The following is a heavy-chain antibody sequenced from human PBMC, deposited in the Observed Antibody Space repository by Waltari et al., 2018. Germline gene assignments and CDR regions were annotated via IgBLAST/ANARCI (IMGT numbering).Heavy chain of an antibody. J-gene: IGHJ5*02. CDR1: GYTFTSYA. D-gene: IGHD3-10*01. CDR3: AARWLGNWFDP. CDR2: VNTNTGNP. V-gene: IGHV7-4-1*02. Sequence: VQMVQSGSELKKPGASVQVYCKASGYTFTSYAMNWVRQAPGQGLEWMGWVNTNTGNPTYAQGFTGRFVFSLDTSVSTAYLQISSLKAEDTAVYYCAARWLGNWFDPWGQGTLVTVSS.